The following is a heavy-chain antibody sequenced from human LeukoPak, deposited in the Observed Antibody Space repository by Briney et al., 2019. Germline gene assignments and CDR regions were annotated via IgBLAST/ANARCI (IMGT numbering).Heavy chain of an antibody. J-gene: IGHJ4*02. CDR3: ASWDSSSWYFDY. V-gene: IGHV3-30*04. CDR1: GFTFSSYV. D-gene: IGHD6-13*01. Sequence: GGSLRLSCAASGFTFSSYVMHWVRQAPGKGLEWVSVISYDGSNKYYADSVKGRFTISRDNSKNTLYLQMNSLRAEDTAVYYCASWDSSSWYFDYWGQGTLVTVSS. CDR2: ISYDGSNK.